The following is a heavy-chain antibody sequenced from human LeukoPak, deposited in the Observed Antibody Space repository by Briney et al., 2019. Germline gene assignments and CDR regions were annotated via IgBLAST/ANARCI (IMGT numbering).Heavy chain of an antibody. J-gene: IGHJ6*03. CDR1: GFTFSSYS. Sequence: GGSLRLSCAASGFTFSSYSMNWVRQAPGKGLEWVSYISSSSSTIYYADSVKGRFTISRDNAKNSLYLQMNSLRAEDTAVYYCARRDCSSTSCYDYYFYYMGVWGKGTTVTVSS. CDR3: ARRDCSSTSCYDYYFYYMGV. D-gene: IGHD2-2*01. CDR2: ISSSSSTI. V-gene: IGHV3-48*01.